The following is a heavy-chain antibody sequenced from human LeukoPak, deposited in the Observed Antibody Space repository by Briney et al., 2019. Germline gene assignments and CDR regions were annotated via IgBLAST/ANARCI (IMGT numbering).Heavy chain of an antibody. D-gene: IGHD4-23*01. CDR3: AREGMTTVVSVDY. J-gene: IGHJ4*02. CDR2: IYYSGST. CDR1: GGSISSSNW. V-gene: IGHV4-4*02. Sequence: SETLSLTCAVSGGSISSSNWWTWVRQPPGKGLEWIGSIYYSGSTYYNPSLKSRVTISVDTSKNQFSLKLGSVTAADTAVYYCAREGMTTVVSVDYWGQGTLVTVSS.